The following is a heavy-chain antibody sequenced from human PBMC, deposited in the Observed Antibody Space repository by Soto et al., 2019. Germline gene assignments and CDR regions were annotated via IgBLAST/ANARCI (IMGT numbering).Heavy chain of an antibody. CDR2: IYYSGST. CDR3: ARGKRFTMIGGAHGGFDF. J-gene: IGHJ4*02. D-gene: IGHD3-22*01. Sequence: SETLSLTCTVSGGSISSSSYYWGWIRQPPGKGLEWIGSIYYSGSTYYNPSLKSRVTISVDTSKNQFSLKLSSVTAADTAVYYCARGKRFTMIGGAHGGFDFRGPGTLGTLFS. V-gene: IGHV4-39*01. CDR1: GGSISSSSYY.